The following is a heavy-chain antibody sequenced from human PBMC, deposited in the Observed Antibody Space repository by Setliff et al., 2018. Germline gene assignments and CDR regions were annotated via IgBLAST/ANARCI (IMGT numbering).Heavy chain of an antibody. CDR1: GYTFTSYA. CDR2: IIPILGIA. Sequence: SVKVSCKASGYTFTSYAISWVRQAPGQGLEWMGGIIPILGIANYAQKFQGRVTITADKSTSTAYMELSSLRSEDTAVYYCARAYSSSWYVWSWTFDYWGQGTLVTVSS. V-gene: IGHV1-69*10. J-gene: IGHJ4*02. CDR3: ARAYSSSWYVWSWTFDY. D-gene: IGHD6-13*01.